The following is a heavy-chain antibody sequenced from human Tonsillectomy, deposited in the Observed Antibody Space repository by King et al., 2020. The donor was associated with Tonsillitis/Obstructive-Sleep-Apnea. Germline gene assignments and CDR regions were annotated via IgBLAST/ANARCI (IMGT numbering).Heavy chain of an antibody. V-gene: IGHV3-30*04. CDR1: GFTFSYYA. Sequence: VQLAESGGGVVQPGKSLRLSCAASGFTFSYYAMHWVRQAPGKGLEWVAVISYDGSNKYYADSVKGRFTISRDNSNNTLYLQMNSLRAEDTAVSYCARERVGCSGGSCYGLDVWGQGTTVTVSS. D-gene: IGHD2-15*01. J-gene: IGHJ6*02. CDR3: ARERVGCSGGSCYGLDV. CDR2: ISYDGSNK.